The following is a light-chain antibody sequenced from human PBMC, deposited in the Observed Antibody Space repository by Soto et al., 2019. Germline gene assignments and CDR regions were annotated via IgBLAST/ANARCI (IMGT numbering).Light chain of an antibody. CDR1: QSISSY. J-gene: IGKJ2*01. CDR2: TAS. CDR3: QQSYITPYT. Sequence: DIQMTQSPSCLSASVGDRVTLTYRASQSISSYLNWYQQKPGKAPKLLIYTASSLQSGVPSRFSGSGSGTDISLTINSLQPEDLATYYGQQSYITPYTFGQGTKLEIK. V-gene: IGKV1-39*01.